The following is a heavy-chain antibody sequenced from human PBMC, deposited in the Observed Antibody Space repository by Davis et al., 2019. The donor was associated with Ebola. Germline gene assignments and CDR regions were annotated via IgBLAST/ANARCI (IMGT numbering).Heavy chain of an antibody. CDR2: VSTNSLYI. CDR1: GFTFDDYA. CDR3: AREDGIAVASAVRFDY. D-gene: IGHD6-19*01. J-gene: IGHJ4*02. V-gene: IGHV3-21*01. Sequence: GGSLRLSCAASGFTFDDYAMHWVRQAPGKGLEWVASVSTNSLYIYYAASVKGRFTISRDNAKRSLYLQMNSLRAEDTAVYYCAREDGIAVASAVRFDYWGQGTLVTVSS.